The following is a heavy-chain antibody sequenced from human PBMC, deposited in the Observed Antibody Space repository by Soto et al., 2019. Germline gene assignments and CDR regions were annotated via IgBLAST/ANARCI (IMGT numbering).Heavy chain of an antibody. CDR3: ARSVVVPAAPDY. CDR1: GYTFTSYA. Sequence: ASVKVSCKASGYTFTSYAIHWVRQAPGPRLEWMGWINAGNGNTQYSQKFQGRVTITRDTSASTAYMELSSLRSEDTAVYYCARSVVVPAAPDYWGQGTLVTVSS. D-gene: IGHD2-2*01. V-gene: IGHV1-3*01. J-gene: IGHJ4*02. CDR2: INAGNGNT.